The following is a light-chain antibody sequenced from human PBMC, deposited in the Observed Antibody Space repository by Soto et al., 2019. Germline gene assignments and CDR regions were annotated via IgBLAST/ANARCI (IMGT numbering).Light chain of an antibody. Sequence: DIQMTQSPSSLSASVGDRVTITCRASQDIRSDLGWFQQKPGKAPKRLIYAASTLESGVPSRFSGSRSGTEFTLTISSLQPEDFAVYYCHRYSNWQYTFGQGTKLEIK. CDR1: QDIRSD. CDR3: HRYSNWQYT. J-gene: IGKJ2*01. CDR2: AAS. V-gene: IGKV1-17*01.